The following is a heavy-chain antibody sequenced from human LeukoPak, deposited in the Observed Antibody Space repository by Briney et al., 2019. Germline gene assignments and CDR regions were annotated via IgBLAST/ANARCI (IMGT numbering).Heavy chain of an antibody. Sequence: SETLSLTCTVSGGSISSSSYYWGWIRQPPGKGLEWIGSIYYSGSTYYNPSLKSRVTISVDTSKNQFSLKLSSVTAADTAVYYCARTYYYDSSGYYTTRQTFDYWGQGTLVTVSS. J-gene: IGHJ4*02. CDR2: IYYSGST. V-gene: IGHV4-39*07. CDR3: ARTYYYDSSGYYTTRQTFDY. CDR1: GGSISSSSYY. D-gene: IGHD3-22*01.